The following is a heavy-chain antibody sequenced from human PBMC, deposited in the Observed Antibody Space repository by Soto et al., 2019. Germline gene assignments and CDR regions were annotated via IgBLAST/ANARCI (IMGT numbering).Heavy chain of an antibody. J-gene: IGHJ4*02. V-gene: IGHV3-15*01. CDR3: TTGYSSGWYYFDY. Sequence: GGSLRISCAASGFTFCNAWMSWVRQDPGKGLEWVGRIKSKTDGGTTDYAAPVKGRFTISRDDSKNTLYLQMNSLKTEDTAVYYCTTGYSSGWYYFDYWGQGTLVTVSS. D-gene: IGHD6-19*01. CDR1: GFTFCNAW. CDR2: IKSKTDGGTT.